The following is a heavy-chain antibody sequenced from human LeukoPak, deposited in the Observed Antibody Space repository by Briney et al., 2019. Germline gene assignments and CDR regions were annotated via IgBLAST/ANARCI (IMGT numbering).Heavy chain of an antibody. CDR2: INHSGSS. D-gene: IGHD1-7*01. CDR1: GGSFSAYY. CDR3: ARSWGAGTTVV. J-gene: IGHJ4*02. Sequence: SETLSLTCAVYGGSFSAYYWSWIRQPPGKGLEWIGEINHSGSSKNNPSLKSRVTISVDTSKNQLSLKLNSVTAADTAVYYCARSWGAGTTVVWGQGTLVTVSP. V-gene: IGHV4-34*01.